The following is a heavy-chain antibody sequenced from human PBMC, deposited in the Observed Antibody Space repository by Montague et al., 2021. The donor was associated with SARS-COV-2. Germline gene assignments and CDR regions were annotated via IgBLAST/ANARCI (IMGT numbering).Heavy chain of an antibody. V-gene: IGHV4-34*01. CDR2: INHSGST. CDR1: GGSFSGYY. J-gene: IGHJ6*02. Sequence: SETLSLTCAVYGGSFSGYYWSWIRQPPGKGLEWIGEINHSGSTXXXPSXXXRVTISVDTSKNQFSLKLSSVTAADTAVYFCARGFRSVVPAVLGVAFYYYFDMTSGAKGPRSPSP. CDR3: ARGFRSVVPAVLGVAFYYYFDMTS. D-gene: IGHD2-2*01.